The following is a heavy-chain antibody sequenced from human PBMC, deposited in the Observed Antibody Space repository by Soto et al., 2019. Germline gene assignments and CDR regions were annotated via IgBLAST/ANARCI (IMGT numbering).Heavy chain of an antibody. Sequence: GASVKVSCKASGYTFTSYAMHWVRQAPGQRLEWMGWINAGNGNTKYSQKFQGRVTITRDTSASTAYMELSSLRSEDTAVYYCASAPFGVVTPALTPMLLWGQGTLVTVS. CDR1: GYTFTSYA. V-gene: IGHV1-3*01. J-gene: IGHJ4*02. CDR3: ASAPFGVVTPALTPMLL. D-gene: IGHD3-3*01. CDR2: INAGNGNT.